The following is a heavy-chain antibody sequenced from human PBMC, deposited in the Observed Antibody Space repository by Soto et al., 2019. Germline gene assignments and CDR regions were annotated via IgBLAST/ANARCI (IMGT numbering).Heavy chain of an antibody. CDR2: IYYSGST. V-gene: IGHV4-61*01. CDR1: GGSVSSGSYY. CDR3: ASSLVATIDYYYYGMDV. Sequence: QVQLQESGPGLVKPSETLSLTCTVSGGSVSSGSYYWSWIRQPPGKGLEGIGYIYYSGSTNYNPSLKSRVTISVDTSKNPFSLELSSVTAADTAVYYCASSLVATIDYYYYGMDVWGQGTTVTVSS. D-gene: IGHD5-12*01. J-gene: IGHJ6*02.